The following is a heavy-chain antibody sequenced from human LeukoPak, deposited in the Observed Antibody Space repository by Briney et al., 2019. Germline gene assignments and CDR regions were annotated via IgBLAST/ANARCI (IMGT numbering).Heavy chain of an antibody. J-gene: IGHJ4*02. V-gene: IGHV3-11*01. D-gene: IGHD3-22*01. Sequence: GGSLRLSCAGSGFTFSDYYMSWIRQAPGKGLEWVSYISSSGSTIYYADSVKGRFTISRDNAKNSLYLQMNSLRAEDTAVYYCARPKSYYYDSSGYYVVWGQGTLVTVSS. CDR2: ISSSGSTI. CDR1: GFTFSDYY. CDR3: ARPKSYYYDSSGYYVV.